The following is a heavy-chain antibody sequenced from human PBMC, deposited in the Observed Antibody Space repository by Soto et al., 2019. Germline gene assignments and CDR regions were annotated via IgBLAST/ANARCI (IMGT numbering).Heavy chain of an antibody. Sequence: QLQLQESGPGLVKPSETLSLTCTVSGGSISSNSYNWGWIRQPPGKGLEWIGSIYYSGSTYYNPSLRRRATISVDTSKTQCSLKLSSVTAAGTAVYSCARRGYGGYDWPFGYWGQGTLATVSS. CDR1: GGSISSNSYN. D-gene: IGHD5-12*01. V-gene: IGHV4-39*01. CDR2: IYYSGST. J-gene: IGHJ4*02. CDR3: ARRGYGGYDWPFGY.